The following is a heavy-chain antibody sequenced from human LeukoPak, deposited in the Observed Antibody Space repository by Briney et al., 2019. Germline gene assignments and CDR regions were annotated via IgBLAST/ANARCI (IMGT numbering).Heavy chain of an antibody. D-gene: IGHD2-2*01. CDR2: ISSSSSYI. CDR3: ARGDNEYCSSTSCRAYNWFDP. J-gene: IGHJ5*02. Sequence: GGSLRLSCAASGFTFSSYSMNWVRQAPGKGLEWVSSISSSSSYIYYADSVKGRFTISRDNAKNPLYLQMNSLRAEDTAVYYCARGDNEYCSSTSCRAYNWFDPWGQGTLVTVSS. CDR1: GFTFSSYS. V-gene: IGHV3-21*01.